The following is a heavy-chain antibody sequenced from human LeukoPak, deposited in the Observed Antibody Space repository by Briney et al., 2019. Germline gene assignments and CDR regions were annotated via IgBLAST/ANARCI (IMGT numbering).Heavy chain of an antibody. CDR1: GYTFAIYG. Sequence: ASVKVSCKASGYTFAIYGICWVRQAPGQGLEWMGWISSDNGYTNYAQKFQGRVTMTTDTSTNTAYMELRSLRSDDTAVYYCARAGSGRYYYYMDVWGKGTTVTVSS. J-gene: IGHJ6*03. V-gene: IGHV1-18*04. D-gene: IGHD3-10*01. CDR2: ISSDNGYT. CDR3: ARAGSGRYYYYMDV.